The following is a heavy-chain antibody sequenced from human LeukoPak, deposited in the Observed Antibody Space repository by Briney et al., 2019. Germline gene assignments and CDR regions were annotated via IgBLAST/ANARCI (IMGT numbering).Heavy chain of an antibody. CDR2: MNPNSGNT. J-gene: IGHJ4*02. Sequence: ASVKVSCKASGYTFTSYDINWVRQATGQGLEWMGWMNPNSGNTGYAQKFQGRVTMTRNTSISTAYMELSSLRSEDTAVYYCARFPRWVGTAMVKWFDYWGQGTLVTVSS. V-gene: IGHV1-8*01. D-gene: IGHD5-18*01. CDR3: ARFPRWVGTAMVKWFDY. CDR1: GYTFTSYD.